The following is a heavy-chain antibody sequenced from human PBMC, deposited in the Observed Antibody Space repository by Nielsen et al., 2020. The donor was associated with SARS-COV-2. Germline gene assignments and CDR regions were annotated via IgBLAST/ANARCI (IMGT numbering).Heavy chain of an antibody. CDR3: ARGKDEYSSSSRYFDL. CDR1: GGSFSGYY. J-gene: IGHJ2*01. D-gene: IGHD6-6*01. V-gene: IGHV4-34*01. Sequence: SETLSLTCAVYGGSFSGYYWSWIRQPPGKGLEWIGEINHSGSTNYNPSLKSRVTISVDTSKNQFSLKLSSVTAADTAVYYCARGKDEYSSSSRYFDLWGHGTLVTVSS. CDR2: INHSGST.